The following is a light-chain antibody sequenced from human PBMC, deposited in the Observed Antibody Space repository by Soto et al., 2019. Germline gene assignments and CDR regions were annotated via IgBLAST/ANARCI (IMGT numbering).Light chain of an antibody. CDR2: EGS. CDR3: CSYARGTTVV. J-gene: IGLJ2*01. CDR1: SSDVGSYNL. Sequence: QSVLTQPASVSGSPGQSITISCTGTSSDVGSYNLVSWYQQHPGKAPKLIIYEGSKRPSGVSNRFSGSKSGNTASLTISGXXXXXXXXYYCCSYARGTTVVFGGGTKLTV. V-gene: IGLV2-23*01.